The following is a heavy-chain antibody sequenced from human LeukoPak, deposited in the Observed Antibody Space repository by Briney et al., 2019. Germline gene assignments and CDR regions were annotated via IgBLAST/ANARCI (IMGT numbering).Heavy chain of an antibody. D-gene: IGHD1-14*01. V-gene: IGHV3-74*01. CDR2: INSDGSST. CDR3: ARVSNRWRYFDY. Sequence: GSLSLSCAASGFPFSSYWMHWVRPAPGKGLVWVSRINSDGSSTSYADSVKGRFTISRDNAKNTLYLQMNSLRAEDTAVYYCARVSNRWRYFDYWGQGTLVTVSS. J-gene: IGHJ4*02. CDR1: GFPFSSYW.